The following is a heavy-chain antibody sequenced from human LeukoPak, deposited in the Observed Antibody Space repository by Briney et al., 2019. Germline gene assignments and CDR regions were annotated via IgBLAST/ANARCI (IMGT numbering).Heavy chain of an antibody. V-gene: IGHV5-51*01. CDR1: GYSFTSYW. Sequence: GESLKISCKGSGYSFTSYWIGWVRQMPGKGLKWMEIIYPGDSDTRYSPSFQGQVTISADKSISTAYLQWSSLKASDTAMYYCARLASHRGTAMAAFDYWGQGTLVTVSS. CDR2: IYPGDSDT. CDR3: ARLASHRGTAMAAFDY. J-gene: IGHJ4*02. D-gene: IGHD5-18*01.